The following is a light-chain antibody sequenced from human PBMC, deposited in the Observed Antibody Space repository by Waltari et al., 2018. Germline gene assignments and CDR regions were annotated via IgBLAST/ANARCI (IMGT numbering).Light chain of an antibody. CDR2: GAS. V-gene: IGKV4-1*01. J-gene: IGKJ3*01. CDR1: LSILHSSENKNY. Sequence: DIVMTQSPDSLSVSLGERATINCKSSLSILHSSENKNYLGWYQQKSGQSPKLLIYGASTRESGVPDRFSGRWSGTDFTLTISSLQAEDVAVYYCQQYYRTPFTFGPGTKVDI. CDR3: QQYYRTPFT.